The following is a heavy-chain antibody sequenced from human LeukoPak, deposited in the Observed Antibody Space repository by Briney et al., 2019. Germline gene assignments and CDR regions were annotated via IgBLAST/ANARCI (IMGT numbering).Heavy chain of an antibody. Sequence: SQTLSLTCAISGDSVSSNSAAWNWIRQSPSRGLEWLGGTYYRSKWYNDYAVSVKSRITINPDTSKNQFSLQLNSVTPEDTAVYYCARGKGGSSYYYYYYMDVWGKGTTVTVSS. V-gene: IGHV6-1*01. J-gene: IGHJ6*03. CDR2: TYYRSKWYN. CDR1: GDSVSSNSAA. CDR3: ARGKGGSSYYYYYYMDV.